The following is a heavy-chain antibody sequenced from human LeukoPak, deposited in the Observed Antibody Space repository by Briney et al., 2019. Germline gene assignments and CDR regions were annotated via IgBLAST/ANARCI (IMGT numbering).Heavy chain of an antibody. D-gene: IGHD1-26*01. V-gene: IGHV3-30*02. CDR1: GFTVSSNS. Sequence: PGGSLRLSCTVSGFTVSSNSMSWVRQAPGKGLEWVAFIRYDETNKYYADSVKGRFTISRDNSKNTLYLQMHSLRADDTAVYYCAKDWAFSGNYYFFDYWGQGTLVTVSS. CDR2: IRYDETNK. J-gene: IGHJ4*02. CDR3: AKDWAFSGNYYFFDY.